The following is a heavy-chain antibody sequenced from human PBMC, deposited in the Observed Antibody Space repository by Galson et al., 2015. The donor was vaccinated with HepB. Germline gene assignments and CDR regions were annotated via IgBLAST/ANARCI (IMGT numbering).Heavy chain of an antibody. CDR1: GFTFSSYS. D-gene: IGHD2-2*01. J-gene: IGHJ4*02. CDR3: ARGPDEQLLLAPGRVWGFDY. Sequence: SLRLSCAASGFTFSSYSMNWVRQAPGKGLEWVSSISSSSSYIYYADSVKGRFTISVDTSKNQFSLKLSSVTAADTAVYYCARGPDEQLLLAPGRVWGFDYWGQGTLVTVSS. V-gene: IGHV3-21*01. CDR2: ISSSSSYI.